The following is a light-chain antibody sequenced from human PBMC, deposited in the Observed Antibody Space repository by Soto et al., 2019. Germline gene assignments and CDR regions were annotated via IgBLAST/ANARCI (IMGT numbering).Light chain of an antibody. CDR3: ASYTSSDTHV. Sequence: QSLLTQPASVSGSPGQSITISCTGTSSDVGGYNYVSWYQQHPGKAPKLMIFEVSNRPSGVSNRFSGSKSGNTASLTISGLQAEDEADYYCASYTSSDTHVFGTGTKLTVL. CDR1: SSDVGGYNY. V-gene: IGLV2-14*01. CDR2: EVS. J-gene: IGLJ1*01.